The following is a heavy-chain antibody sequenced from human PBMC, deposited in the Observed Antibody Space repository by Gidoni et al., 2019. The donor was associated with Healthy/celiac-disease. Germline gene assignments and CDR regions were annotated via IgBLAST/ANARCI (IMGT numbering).Heavy chain of an antibody. CDR3: ASDGTADGGNSFDY. D-gene: IGHD2-15*01. CDR1: GGTFSSYA. CDR2: IIPIFGTA. J-gene: IGHJ4*02. Sequence: QVQLVQSGAEVKKPGSSVTVSCKASGGTFSSYAISWGRQAPGQGLEWMGGIIPIFGTANYAQKFQGRVTITADKSTSTAYMELSSLRSEDTAVYYCASDGTADGGNSFDYWGQGTLVTVSS. V-gene: IGHV1-69*06.